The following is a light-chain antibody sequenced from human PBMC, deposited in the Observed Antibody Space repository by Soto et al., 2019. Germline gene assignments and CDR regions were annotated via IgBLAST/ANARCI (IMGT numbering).Light chain of an antibody. CDR3: SSYAGSVYV. V-gene: IGLV2-8*01. J-gene: IGLJ1*01. CDR2: EVS. Sequence: QSALTQPPSASGSPGQSVTISCTGTSIDVGGYNYVSWYQQHPGKVPKLIIFEVSQRLSGVPDRYSGSKSGKTASLTVSGLQAEDEADYYCSSYAGSVYVFGTGTKVTVL. CDR1: SIDVGGYNY.